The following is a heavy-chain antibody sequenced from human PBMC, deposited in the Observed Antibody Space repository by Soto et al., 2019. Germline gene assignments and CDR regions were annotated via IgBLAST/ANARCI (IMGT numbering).Heavy chain of an antibody. J-gene: IGHJ6*03. CDR1: GCTCSSYA. CDR2: ISGSGGST. V-gene: IGHV3-23*01. CDR3: AKGVVTDSYYYYYMDV. Sequence: PVGPLRLSCAASGCTCSSYAISCVRQAPGKGLEWVSAISGSGGSTYYADSVKGRFTISRDNSKNTLYLQMNSLRAEDTAVYYCAKGVVTDSYYYYYMDVWGKGTTVTVSS. D-gene: IGHD4-4*01.